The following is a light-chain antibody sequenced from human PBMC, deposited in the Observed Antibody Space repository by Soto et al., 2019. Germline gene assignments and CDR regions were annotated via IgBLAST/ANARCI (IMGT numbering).Light chain of an antibody. CDR1: QSVRTN. J-gene: IGKJ5*01. V-gene: IGKV3-15*01. Sequence: EMVMTQSPATLSVSPGERATLSCRASQSVRTNLAWYQQKPGQAPRLLIYGASTRATGVPARFSGSGSGTEFTLTISSLQSEDFVVYYCQQYNNWITFGQGTRLEIK. CDR3: QQYNNWIT. CDR2: GAS.